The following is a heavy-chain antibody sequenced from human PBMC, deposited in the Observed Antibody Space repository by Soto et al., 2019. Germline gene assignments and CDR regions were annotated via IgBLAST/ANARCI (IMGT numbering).Heavy chain of an antibody. J-gene: IGHJ5*02. V-gene: IGHV1-69*13. Sequence: AVKVSCKASGGTFSSYAISWVRQAPGQGLEWMGGIIPIFGTANYAQKFQGRVTITADESTSTAYMELSSLRSEDTAVYYCASDSNQYLNKYNWFDPWGQGTLVTVSS. CDR1: GGTFSSYA. CDR3: ASDSNQYLNKYNWFDP. D-gene: IGHD4-4*01. CDR2: IIPIFGTA.